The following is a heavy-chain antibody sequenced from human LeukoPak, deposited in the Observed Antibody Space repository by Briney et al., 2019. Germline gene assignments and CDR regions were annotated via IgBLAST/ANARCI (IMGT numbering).Heavy chain of an antibody. D-gene: IGHD6-19*01. J-gene: IGHJ4*02. CDR2: IYSGGST. CDR1: GFTVSSNY. CDR3: ARARPITGYGSGWFFDF. V-gene: IGHV3-53*01. Sequence: PGGSLRLSCAASGFTVSSNYMSWVRQAPGKGLEWVSVIYSGGSTYYADSVKGRFTISRDNSKNTLYLQMNSLRAEDTAVYYCARARPITGYGSGWFFDFWGQGTLVTVSS.